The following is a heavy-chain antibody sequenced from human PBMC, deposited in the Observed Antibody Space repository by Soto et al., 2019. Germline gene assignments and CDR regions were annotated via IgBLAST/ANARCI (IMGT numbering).Heavy chain of an antibody. CDR1: GYTFTSFG. CDR2: ISGYNGDT. D-gene: IGHD6-6*01. CDR3: ARDKPQQIVGYNYYYGMDV. V-gene: IGHV1-18*04. Sequence: QLHLVQSGAEVKKPGASVKVSCTASGYTFTSFGVSWVRQVPGQGLEWMGWISGYNGDTDYAQKFQGRVTMTTDRYTSTAYKEVRGLSSDDKAVYYCARDKPQQIVGYNYYYGMDVWGQGTTLTVSS. J-gene: IGHJ6*02.